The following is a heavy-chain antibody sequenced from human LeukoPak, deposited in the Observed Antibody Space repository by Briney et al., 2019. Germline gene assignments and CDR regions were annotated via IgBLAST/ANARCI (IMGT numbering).Heavy chain of an antibody. J-gene: IGHJ4*02. CDR3: ARFATTVTNYFDY. CDR1: GYSSTSYW. CDR2: IYPGDSDT. D-gene: IGHD4-17*01. Sequence: GESLKISCKGSGYSSTSYWIGWVRQMPGKGLEWMGIIYPGDSDTRYSPSFQGQVTISADKSISTAYLQWSSLKASDTAMYYCARFATTVTNYFDYWGQGTLVTVSS. V-gene: IGHV5-51*01.